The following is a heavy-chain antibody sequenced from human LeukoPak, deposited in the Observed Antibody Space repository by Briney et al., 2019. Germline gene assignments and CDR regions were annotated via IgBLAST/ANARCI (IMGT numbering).Heavy chain of an antibody. CDR3: TRGGYCSGGSCYSGVGYYYYGMDV. V-gene: IGHV1-2*02. J-gene: IGHJ6*02. CDR1: GYTFTGYY. D-gene: IGHD2-15*01. Sequence: ASVKVSCKASGYTFTGYYMHWVRQAPGQGLEWMGWINPNSGGTNYAQKFQGRVTMTRDTSISTAYMELSRLRSDDTAVYYCTRGGYCSGGSCYSGVGYYYYGMDVWGQGTTVTVSS. CDR2: INPNSGGT.